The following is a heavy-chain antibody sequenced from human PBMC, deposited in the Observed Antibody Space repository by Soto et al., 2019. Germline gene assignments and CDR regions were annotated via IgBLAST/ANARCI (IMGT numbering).Heavy chain of an antibody. CDR1: GYTFTSYD. J-gene: IGHJ5*02. V-gene: IGHV1-8*01. Sequence: ASVKVSCKASGYTFTSYDINWVRQATGQGLEWMGWMNPNSGNTGYAQKFQGRVTMTRNTSISTAYMELSSLRSEDTAVYYCARGDNLGYCSGGSCIAFDPWGQGTLVTVSS. CDR2: MNPNSGNT. CDR3: ARGDNLGYCSGGSCIAFDP. D-gene: IGHD2-15*01.